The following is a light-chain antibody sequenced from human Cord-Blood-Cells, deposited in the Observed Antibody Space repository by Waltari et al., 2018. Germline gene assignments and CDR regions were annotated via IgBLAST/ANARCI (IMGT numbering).Light chain of an antibody. CDR2: DAS. CDR3: QQRSNWPPYT. Sequence: ETVLSPSPATLSFSPGARATLSRRASQSVSSYLAWYQQKPGQAPRLLIYDASTRATGIPARFSGSGSGTDFTLTISSLEPEDFAVYYCQQRSNWPPYTFGQGTKLEIK. V-gene: IGKV3-11*01. CDR1: QSVSSY. J-gene: IGKJ2*01.